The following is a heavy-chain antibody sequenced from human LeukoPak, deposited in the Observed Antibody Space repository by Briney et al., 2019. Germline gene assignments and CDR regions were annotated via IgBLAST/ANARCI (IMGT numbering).Heavy chain of an antibody. CDR1: GFTFDDYA. Sequence: PGGSLRLSCAASGFTFDDYAMHWVRQAPGKGLEWVSGISWNSGSIGYADSVKGRFTISRDNAKNSLYLQMNSLRAEDTALYYCAKDRAAAGLDYWGQGTLVTVSS. CDR2: ISWNSGSI. CDR3: AKDRAAAGLDY. J-gene: IGHJ4*02. D-gene: IGHD6-13*01. V-gene: IGHV3-9*01.